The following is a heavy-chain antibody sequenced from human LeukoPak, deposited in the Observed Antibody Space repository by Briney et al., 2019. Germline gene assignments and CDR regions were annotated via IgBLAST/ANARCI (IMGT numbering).Heavy chain of an antibody. CDR3: ARGPYYYDSSGDSSGYYYPEYFQH. Sequence: RSSETLSLTCTVSGGSISSGDYYRSWIRQPPGKGLEWIGYIYYSGSTYYNPSLQSRVTISVDTSKNQFSLKLSSVTAADTAVYYCARGPYYYDSSGDSSGYYYPEYFQHWGQGTLVTVSS. J-gene: IGHJ1*01. CDR1: GGSISSGDYY. D-gene: IGHD3-22*01. CDR2: IYYSGST. V-gene: IGHV4-30-4*01.